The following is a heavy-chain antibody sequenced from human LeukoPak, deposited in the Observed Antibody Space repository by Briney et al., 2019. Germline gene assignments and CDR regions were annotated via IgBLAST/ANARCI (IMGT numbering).Heavy chain of an antibody. D-gene: IGHD3-10*01. V-gene: IGHV3-23*01. CDR1: GFTFSSYA. CDR2: ISGSGGST. CDR3: AKGPTYYYGSGSYYNPNWFDP. Sequence: GGSLRLSCAASGFTFSSYAMSWVRQAPGKGLGWVSAISGSGGSTYYADSVKGRFTISRDNSKNTLYLQMNSLGAEDTAVYYCAKGPTYYYGSGSYYNPNWFDPWSQGTLVTVSS. J-gene: IGHJ5*02.